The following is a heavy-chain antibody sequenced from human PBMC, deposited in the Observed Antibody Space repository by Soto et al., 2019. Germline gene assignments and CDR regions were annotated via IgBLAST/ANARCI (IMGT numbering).Heavy chain of an antibody. CDR3: ARDNGRAGSFDP. Sequence: GTLRLSCAASVFTFSRYSLNWARQAPGKGLEWISYITGDSTTIYYADSVKGRFTISRDNAKNSLFLQMNSLRDEDTAMYYCARDNGRAGSFDPWGQGTLVTVCS. CDR2: ITGDSTTI. V-gene: IGHV3-48*02. CDR1: VFTFSRYS. D-gene: IGHD6-13*01. J-gene: IGHJ5*02.